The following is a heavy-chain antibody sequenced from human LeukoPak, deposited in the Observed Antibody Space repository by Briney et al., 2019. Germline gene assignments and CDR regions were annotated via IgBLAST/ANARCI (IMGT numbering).Heavy chain of an antibody. CDR2: IWYDGSNK. D-gene: IGHD3-10*01. V-gene: IGHV3-33*01. Sequence: GGSLRLSCAASGFTFGSYGMHWVRQAPGKGLEWVAVIWYDGSNKYYADSVKGRFTISRDNSKNTLYLQMNSLRAENTAVYYSAGVREVIANFEYWGQGTLVTVSS. CDR1: GFTFGSYG. J-gene: IGHJ4*02. CDR3: AGVREVIANFEY.